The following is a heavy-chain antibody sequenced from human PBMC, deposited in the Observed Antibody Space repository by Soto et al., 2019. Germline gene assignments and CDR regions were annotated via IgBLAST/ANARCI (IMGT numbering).Heavy chain of an antibody. V-gene: IGHV3-23*01. D-gene: IGHD3-16*01. CDR1: GFTFSTYA. CDR3: ARDPWAADY. CDR2: ISNNGGRT. Sequence: GGSLRLSCAASGFTFSTYAMAWIHQAPGKGLEWVSGISNNGGRTYYAASVKGRFTISRDNSKNTLYLQMNSLSPEDTAIYYCARDPWAADYWGQGTLVTVSS. J-gene: IGHJ4*02.